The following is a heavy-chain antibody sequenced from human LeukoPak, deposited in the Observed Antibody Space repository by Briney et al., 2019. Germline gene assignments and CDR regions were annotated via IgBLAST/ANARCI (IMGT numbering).Heavy chain of an antibody. CDR3: ARGFDGSYYFYYYYYLDV. D-gene: IGHD1-26*01. Sequence: PSETLSLTCTVSGYSITNGYYWGWIRQPPGKGLEWIGNIYHSGSTYYNPSLKSRVTISVDTSKNQFSLKLSSVTAADTAVYYCARGFDGSYYFYYYYYLDVWGKGTTVTVSS. CDR1: GYSITNGYY. J-gene: IGHJ6*03. CDR2: IYHSGST. V-gene: IGHV4-38-2*02.